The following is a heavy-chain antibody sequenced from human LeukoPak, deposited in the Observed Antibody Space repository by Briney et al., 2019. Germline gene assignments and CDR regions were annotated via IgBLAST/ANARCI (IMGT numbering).Heavy chain of an antibody. Sequence: PSETLSLTCTVSGGSISSYYWSWIRQPAGQGLEWIGRIYPSGSTNYNPSLKSRVTMSVDTSKNQFSLKLSSVTAADTAVYYCARVYHYDFWSTDYYYYMDVWGKGTTVTVSS. J-gene: IGHJ6*03. CDR1: GGSISSYY. D-gene: IGHD3-3*01. CDR2: IYPSGST. V-gene: IGHV4-4*07. CDR3: ARVYHYDFWSTDYYYYMDV.